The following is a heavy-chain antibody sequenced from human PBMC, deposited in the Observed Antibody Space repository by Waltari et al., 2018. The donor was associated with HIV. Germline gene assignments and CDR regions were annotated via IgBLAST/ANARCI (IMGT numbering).Heavy chain of an antibody. CDR1: GGSFDEYY. CDR2: INIIETT. J-gene: IGHJ5*02. Sequence: QVQLQQWGAGLLKPSETLSLTCAIYGGSFDEYYWAWIRQTPEKGLEWLGDINIIETTTYNPPLKSRVTVSIDTSKIQFSLNLRSVTAADTAVYYCARTYKRITLFEIIRELSWFDPWGQGTLVTVSS. D-gene: IGHD1-7*01. CDR3: ARTYKRITLFEIIRELSWFDP. V-gene: IGHV4-34*01.